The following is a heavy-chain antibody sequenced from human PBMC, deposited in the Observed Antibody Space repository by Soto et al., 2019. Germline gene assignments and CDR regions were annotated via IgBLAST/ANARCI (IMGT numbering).Heavy chain of an antibody. D-gene: IGHD1-26*01. CDR3: ARRASR. CDR2: ISSRSDI. V-gene: IGHV3-21*06. CDR1: GFTFSTYS. J-gene: IGHJ3*01. Sequence: GGSMRLSCVGSGFTFSTYSINWVRQAPGKGLEWVSSISSRSDIYYADSVKGRFTISRDNAKNSLYLQMSSLRAEDSAVYYCARRASRWGQGTMVTVSS.